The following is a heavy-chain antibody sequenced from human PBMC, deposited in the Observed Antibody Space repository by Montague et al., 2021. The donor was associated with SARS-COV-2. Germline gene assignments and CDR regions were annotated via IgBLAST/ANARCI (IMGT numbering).Heavy chain of an antibody. CDR1: GGSISSHY. Sequence: SETLSLTCTVSGGSISSHYWSWIRQPPGKGLEWIGYIYYSRSTNYNPSLKSRVTISVDTSKNQFSLKVRSVTAADTAVYYCARRRERWSDAFDIWGQGTMVTVSS. CDR2: IYYSRST. D-gene: IGHD2-15*01. CDR3: ARRRERWSDAFDI. J-gene: IGHJ3*02. V-gene: IGHV4-59*08.